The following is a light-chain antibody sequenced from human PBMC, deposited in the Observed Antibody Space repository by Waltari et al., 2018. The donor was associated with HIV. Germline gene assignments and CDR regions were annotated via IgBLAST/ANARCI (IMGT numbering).Light chain of an antibody. J-gene: IGKJ4*01. CDR1: QSVSSNY. V-gene: IGKV3-20*01. Sequence: EIVLTQSPGTLSLSLGERATLSCSASQSVSSNYLAWYQHKPGQAPRLLIYGASSRATGIPDRFSGSGSGTDFTLTISRLEPADFAVYYCQQYGSSPRALTFGGGTKVEIK. CDR2: GAS. CDR3: QQYGSSPRALT.